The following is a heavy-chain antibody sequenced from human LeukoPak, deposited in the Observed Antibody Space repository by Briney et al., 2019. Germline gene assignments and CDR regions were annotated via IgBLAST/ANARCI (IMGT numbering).Heavy chain of an antibody. V-gene: IGHV4-31*03. CDR1: GGSIRSGGYY. CDR3: ARDGGGYGVHADYFQD. Sequence: SETLSLTCIVSGGSIRSGGYYWNWIRQYPGKGLEWIGYIYYSGSTYYNPPLKSRVTISVDTSKNQFSLNLYSVTAADTAVYYCARDGGGYGVHADYFQDWGQGTVVTVSS. D-gene: IGHD3-16*01. J-gene: IGHJ1*01. CDR2: IYYSGST.